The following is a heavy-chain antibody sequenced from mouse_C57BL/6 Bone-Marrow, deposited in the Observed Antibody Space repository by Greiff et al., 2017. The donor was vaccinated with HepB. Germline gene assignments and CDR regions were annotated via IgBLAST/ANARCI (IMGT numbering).Heavy chain of an antibody. V-gene: IGHV5-9*01. CDR2: ISGGGGNT. CDR1: GFTFSSYT. Sequence: EVMLVESGGGLVKPGGSLKLSCAASGFTFSSYTMSWVRQTPEKRLEWVATISGGGGNTYYPDSVKGRFTISRDNAKNTLYLQMSSLRSEDTALYYCARHYYYAMEYWGQGTSVTVSS. CDR3: ARHYYYAMEY. J-gene: IGHJ4*01.